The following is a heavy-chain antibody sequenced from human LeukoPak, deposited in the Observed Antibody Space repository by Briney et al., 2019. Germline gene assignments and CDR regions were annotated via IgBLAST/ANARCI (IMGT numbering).Heavy chain of an antibody. CDR3: ASGAVAGRYYYYYYYMDV. J-gene: IGHJ6*03. V-gene: IGHV4-4*07. D-gene: IGHD6-19*01. CDR2: IYTSGST. CDR1: GGSISSYY. Sequence: PSETLSLTCTVSGGSISSYYWSWIRQPAGKGLEWIGRIYTSGSTNYNPSLKSRVTMSVDTSKNQFSLTLSSVNAADTAVYYCASGAVAGRYYYYYYYMDVWGKGTTVTVSS.